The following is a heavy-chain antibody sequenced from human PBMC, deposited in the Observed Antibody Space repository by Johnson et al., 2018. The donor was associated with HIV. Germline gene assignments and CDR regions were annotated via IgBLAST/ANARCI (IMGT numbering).Heavy chain of an antibody. V-gene: IGHV3-9*01. CDR3: AKDINLEDAFDI. CDR1: GFTFDDFA. CDR2: ISWNSGTI. Sequence: VQLVESGGGLIQPGGSLRLSCAASGFTFDDFAMHWVRQAPGKGLEWVSGISWNSGTIAYADSVKGRFTISRDNAKNSLYLQMNSLRPEDTALYYCAKDINLEDAFDIWGQGTMVTVSS. J-gene: IGHJ3*02.